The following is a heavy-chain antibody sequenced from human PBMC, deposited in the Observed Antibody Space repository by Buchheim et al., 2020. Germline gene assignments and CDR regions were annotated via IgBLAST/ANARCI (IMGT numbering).Heavy chain of an antibody. D-gene: IGHD3-22*01. Sequence: QVQLVESGGGVVQPGRSLRLSCAASGFTFSSYAMHWVRQAPGKGLEWVAVISYDGSNKYYADSVKGRFTISRDNSNNPLYLQMNSLRAEDTAVYYCARDYYDSSGYYLTWGFDYWGQGTL. CDR3: ARDYYDSSGYYLTWGFDY. V-gene: IGHV3-30*04. CDR2: ISYDGSNK. CDR1: GFTFSSYA. J-gene: IGHJ4*02.